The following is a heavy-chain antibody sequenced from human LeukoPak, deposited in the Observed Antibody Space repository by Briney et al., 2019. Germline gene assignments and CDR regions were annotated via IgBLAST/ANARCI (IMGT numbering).Heavy chain of an antibody. CDR1: GFTFSTYG. CDR3: AKRGSRDGYNWLDY. Sequence: GGPLRLSCAASGFTFSTYGVHWVRQAPGKGLEWVAVISYDGSNKYYADSVKGRFTISSDNSKNTLYLQMNSLRAEDTAVYYCAKRGSRDGYNWLDYWGQGTLVTVSS. J-gene: IGHJ4*02. D-gene: IGHD5-24*01. CDR2: ISYDGSNK. V-gene: IGHV3-30*18.